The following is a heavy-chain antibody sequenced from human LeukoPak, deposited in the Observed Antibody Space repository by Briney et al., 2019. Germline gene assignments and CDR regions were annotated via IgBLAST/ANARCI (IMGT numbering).Heavy chain of an antibody. CDR1: GFTVSSNY. Sequence: GGSLRLSCAASGFTVSSNYMSWIRQAPGKGLEWVSYISSSDTYTNYADSVKGRFTISRDNAKNSLYLQMNSLRAEDTAVYYCARGPYSSGSSADYWGQGTLVTVSS. D-gene: IGHD6-19*01. V-gene: IGHV3-11*06. J-gene: IGHJ4*02. CDR2: ISSSDTYT. CDR3: ARGPYSSGSSADY.